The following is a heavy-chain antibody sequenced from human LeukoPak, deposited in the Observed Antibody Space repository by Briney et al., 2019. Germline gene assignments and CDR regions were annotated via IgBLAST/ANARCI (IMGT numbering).Heavy chain of an antibody. CDR3: ASVPLLYDSSGYYYRFDY. V-gene: IGHV4-31*03. J-gene: IGHJ4*02. CDR2: IYYSGST. Sequence: PSETLSPTCTVSGGSISSGGYYWSWIRQHPGKGLEWIGYIYYSGSTYYNLSLKSRVTISVDTSKNQFSLKLSSVTAADTAVYYCASVPLLYDSSGYYYRFDYWGQGTLVTVSS. D-gene: IGHD3-22*01. CDR1: GGSISSGGYY.